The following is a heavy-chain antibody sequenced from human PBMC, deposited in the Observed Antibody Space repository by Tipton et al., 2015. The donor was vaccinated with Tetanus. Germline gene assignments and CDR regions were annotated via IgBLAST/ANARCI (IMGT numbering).Heavy chain of an antibody. Sequence: TLSLTCAVYGGSFSGYYWSWIRQPPGKGLEWIGEINHSGSTNYNPSLKSRVTISVDTSKNQFSLKLSSVTAADTAVYYCARAPREVAAARTNGGWGQGTLVTVSS. V-gene: IGHV4-34*01. CDR3: ARAPREVAAARTNGG. D-gene: IGHD6-13*01. CDR1: GGSFSGYY. CDR2: INHSGST. J-gene: IGHJ4*02.